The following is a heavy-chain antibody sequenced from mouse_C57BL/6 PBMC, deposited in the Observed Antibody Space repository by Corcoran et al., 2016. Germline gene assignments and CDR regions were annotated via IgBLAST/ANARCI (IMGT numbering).Heavy chain of an antibody. CDR2: FDPEDGET. V-gene: IGHV14-2*01. CDR1: GFNLHVDY. D-gene: IGHD2-3*01. Sequence: VQLQQSMPSLVRPGASVKLFCTASGFNLHVDYMHWVKQRTEQGMEWIGRFDPEDGETKYAPKFQGTATITSYTSSNTAYLRLSGLTSEDTSVYYCARQGWLLRMGYYAMDYWGQGTSVTVSA. CDR3: ARQGWLLRMGYYAMDY. J-gene: IGHJ4*01.